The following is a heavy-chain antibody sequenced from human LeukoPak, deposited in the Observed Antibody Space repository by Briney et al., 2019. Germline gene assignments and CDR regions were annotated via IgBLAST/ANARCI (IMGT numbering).Heavy chain of an antibody. CDR3: ARVGWENWYYFDY. J-gene: IGHJ4*02. CDR1: GFTFSSYT. V-gene: IGHV3-30-3*01. Sequence: PGRSLRLSCAASGFTFSSYTMRWVRQAPGKGLEWVAVISYDGSNKYYADSVKGRFTISRDNSKNTLYLQMNSLRAEDTAVYYCARVGWENWYYFDYWGQGTLVTVSS. D-gene: IGHD1-1*01. CDR2: ISYDGSNK.